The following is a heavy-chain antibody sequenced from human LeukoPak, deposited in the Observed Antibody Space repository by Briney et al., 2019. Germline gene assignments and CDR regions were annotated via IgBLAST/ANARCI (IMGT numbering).Heavy chain of an antibody. CDR1: GYSISSGYY. Sequence: PSETLSLTCTVSGYSISSGYYWGWIRQPPGKGLEWIGSIYHSGSPYYNPSLKSRFTISVDTSKNQFSLKLSSVTAADTAVYYCARDPGDGYYDYWGQGTLVTVSS. CDR2: IYHSGSP. D-gene: IGHD5-24*01. V-gene: IGHV4-38-2*02. J-gene: IGHJ4*02. CDR3: ARDPGDGYYDY.